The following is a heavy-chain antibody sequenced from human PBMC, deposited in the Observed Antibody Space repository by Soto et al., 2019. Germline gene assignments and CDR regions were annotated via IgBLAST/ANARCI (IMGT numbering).Heavy chain of an antibody. CDR2: IHYSGSI. D-gene: IGHD2-21*02. CDR1: GGSISTDHYH. V-gene: IGHV4-30-4*01. J-gene: IGHJ6*02. Sequence: TLSLTCTVSGGSISTDHYHWTWIRQPPGKGLEWIGYIHYSGSIYSNPSLQSRVTMSVDTSNNLFSLKLSSVTAADSAVYFCAREDDGGDRDYYGLDVWGQGTTVTVSS. CDR3: AREDDGGDRDYYGLDV.